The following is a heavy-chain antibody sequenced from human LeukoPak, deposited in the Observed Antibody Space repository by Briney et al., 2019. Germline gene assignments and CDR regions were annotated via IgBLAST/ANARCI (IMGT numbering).Heavy chain of an antibody. Sequence: PGGSLRLSCAASGFTFSSYAMHWVRQAPGKGLEWVAVISYDGSNKYYADSVKGRFTISRDNSKNTLYLQMNSLRAEDTAMYYCASSGYRGYFDYWGQGTLVTVSS. V-gene: IGHV3-30-3*01. CDR1: GFTFSSYA. D-gene: IGHD5-12*01. J-gene: IGHJ4*02. CDR3: ASSGYRGYFDY. CDR2: ISYDGSNK.